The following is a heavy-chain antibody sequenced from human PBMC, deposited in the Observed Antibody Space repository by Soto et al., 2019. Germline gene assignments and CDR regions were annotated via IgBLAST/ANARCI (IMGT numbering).Heavy chain of an antibody. D-gene: IGHD2-15*01. V-gene: IGHV1-69*01. J-gene: IGHJ5*02. Sequence: QVQLVQSGAEVKNPGSSVKVACKASGGTFSIYTISWVRQAPGQGLEWMGGSANSAQKFQVRLSLTADESTSTVYLELSSMTLEDTAVYYCAREGPPDIAWFDPWGQGTLVSVSS. CDR3: AREGPPDIAWFDP. CDR2: SA. CDR1: GGTFSIYT.